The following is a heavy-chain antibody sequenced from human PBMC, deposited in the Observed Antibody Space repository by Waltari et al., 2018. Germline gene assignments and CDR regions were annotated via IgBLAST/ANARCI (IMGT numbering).Heavy chain of an antibody. Sequence: ELQLVESGGGLIQPGGSLSLSCAASGFTFRSNYLTLFRQAQGKGLEGVSVIYSGGSTYYADSVKGRLTISRDNSKNTLYLQMNSLRAEDTAVYYCARVSGSFGWFDPWGQGTLVTVSS. CDR2: IYSGGST. CDR3: ARVSGSFGWFDP. D-gene: IGHD1-26*01. CDR1: GFTFRSNY. V-gene: IGHV3-53*01. J-gene: IGHJ5*02.